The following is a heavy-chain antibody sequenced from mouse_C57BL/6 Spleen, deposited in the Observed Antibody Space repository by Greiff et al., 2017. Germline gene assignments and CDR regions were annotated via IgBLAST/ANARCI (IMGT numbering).Heavy chain of an antibody. CDR1: GYTFTDYN. D-gene: IGHD2-2*01. Sequence: VQLKESGPELVKPGASVKIPCKASGYTFTDYNMDWVKQSHGKSLEWIGDINPNNGGTIYNQKFKGKATLTVDKSSSTAYIELRSLTSEDTAVYYCARSVWLLSFYFGYWGQGTALTVSS. CDR3: ARSVWLLSFYFGY. CDR2: INPNNGGT. V-gene: IGHV1-18*01. J-gene: IGHJ2*01.